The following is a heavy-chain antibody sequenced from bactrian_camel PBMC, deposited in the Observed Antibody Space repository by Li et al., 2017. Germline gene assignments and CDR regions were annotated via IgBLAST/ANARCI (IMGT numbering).Heavy chain of an antibody. Sequence: VQLVESGGRSVQAGESLRLSCTDISRTYCMGWFRQAPGKQREGVAAIDSDGTTSYTDSVKGRFTISQDDRKRTLYLQMDHLKPEDTGMYYCAARLACYEDDYRRSDTFGYWGQGTQVTVS. V-gene: IGHV3S53*01. D-gene: IGHD4*01. J-gene: IGHJ6*01. CDR2: IDSDGTT. CDR1: ISRTYC. CDR3: AARLACYEDDYRRSDTFGY.